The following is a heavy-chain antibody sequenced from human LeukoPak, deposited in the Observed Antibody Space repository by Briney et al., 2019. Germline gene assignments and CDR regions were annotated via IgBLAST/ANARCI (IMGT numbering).Heavy chain of an antibody. Sequence: GGSLRLSCAASGFTFSSYSMNWVRQAPGKGLEWVSYISSSSSTIYYADSVKGRFTISRDNAKNSLYLQMNSLRAEDTAVYYCARAPSCSGGSRRFDYWGQGTLVTVSS. CDR1: GFTFSSYS. J-gene: IGHJ4*02. V-gene: IGHV3-48*01. D-gene: IGHD2-15*01. CDR2: ISSSSSTI. CDR3: ARAPSCSGGSRRFDY.